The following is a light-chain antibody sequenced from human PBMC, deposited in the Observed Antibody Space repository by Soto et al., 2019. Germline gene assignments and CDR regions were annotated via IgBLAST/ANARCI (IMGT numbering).Light chain of an antibody. Sequence: LTQPRSVTGSPGQSVTISCTGTSSDVGGFNYVFWYPQPPGKAPKLTLYDVSKRASGVPDRFSGSKSGTTASLTISGLQAEDEADYYCCPYAGSYTFDVCGTGTKVTGL. CDR2: DVS. J-gene: IGLJ1*01. CDR1: SSDVGGFNY. CDR3: CPYAGSYTFDV. V-gene: IGLV2-11*01.